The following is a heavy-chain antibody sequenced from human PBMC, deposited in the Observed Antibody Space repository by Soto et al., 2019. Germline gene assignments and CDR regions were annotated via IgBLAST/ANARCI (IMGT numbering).Heavy chain of an antibody. CDR1: SYSFSSSG. CDR3: ARGGDASTPLDS. Sequence: QVHPVQSGVEVKKPGASVTVSCKPSSYSFSSSGVTWVRQAPGHGLEWVGWINPDNRNTHCAPMVHGRVTMTTDTSTFTAYMELRSLTSDDTAVYYCARGGDASTPLDSWGQGTLVTVSS. CDR2: INPDNRNT. V-gene: IGHV1-18*01. J-gene: IGHJ4*02. D-gene: IGHD3-16*01.